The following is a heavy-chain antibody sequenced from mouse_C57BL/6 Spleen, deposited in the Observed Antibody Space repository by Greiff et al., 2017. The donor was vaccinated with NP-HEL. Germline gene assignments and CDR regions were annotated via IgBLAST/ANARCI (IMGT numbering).Heavy chain of an antibody. Sequence: VHVKQSGAELVRPGASVKLSCTASGFNIKDDYMHWVKQRPEQGLEWIGWIDPENGDTEYASKFQGKATITADTSSNTAYLQLSSLTSEDTAVYYCTTSNPYFDYWGQGTTLTVSS. D-gene: IGHD2-5*01. CDR2: IDPENGDT. CDR3: TTSNPYFDY. V-gene: IGHV14-4*01. CDR1: GFNIKDDY. J-gene: IGHJ2*01.